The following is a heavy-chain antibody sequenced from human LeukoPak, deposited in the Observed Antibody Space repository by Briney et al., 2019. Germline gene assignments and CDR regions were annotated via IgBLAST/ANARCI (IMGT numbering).Heavy chain of an antibody. CDR3: ARDHGTMVRGASGFDY. J-gene: IGHJ4*02. Sequence: SETLSLTCTVSGVPISSYYWSWLRQPPGKGLEWVGDIYYSGSSNYDPSLKCRVTISVDTSKNQFSLKLSSVTAADTAVYYCARDHGTMVRGASGFDYWGQGTLVTVSS. CDR2: IYYSGSS. V-gene: IGHV4-59*01. CDR1: GVPISSYY. D-gene: IGHD3-10*01.